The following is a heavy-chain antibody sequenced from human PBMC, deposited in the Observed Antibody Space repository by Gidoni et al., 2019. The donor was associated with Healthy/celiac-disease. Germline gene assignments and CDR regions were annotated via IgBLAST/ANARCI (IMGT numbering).Heavy chain of an antibody. J-gene: IGHJ4*02. V-gene: IGHV4-31*03. CDR2: IYYSGST. CDR1: VGSISSGGYY. CDR3: ARDYYDSSGYYYVDY. Sequence: QVQLQESGPGLVKPSQTLSLTCTVPVGSISSGGYYWSWIRQHPGKGLEWIGYIYYSGSTYYNPSLKSRVTISVDTSKNQFSLKLSSVTAADTAVYYCARDYYDSSGYYYVDYWGQGTLVTVSS. D-gene: IGHD3-22*01.